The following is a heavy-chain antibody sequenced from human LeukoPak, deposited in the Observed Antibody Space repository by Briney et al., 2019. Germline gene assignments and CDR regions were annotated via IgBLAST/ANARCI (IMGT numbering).Heavy chain of an antibody. Sequence: GGSLRLSCAASGFTCSPCGMTWVRQAPGKGLEWVAAISSSGDSTAHADSVKGRFTISRDNSKNTVFLQMNSLRAEDTTVYYCAKTPGGYLDYWGQGTRVTVSS. CDR2: ISSSGDST. V-gene: IGHV3-23*01. J-gene: IGHJ4*02. CDR1: GFTCSPCG. CDR3: AKTPGGYLDY.